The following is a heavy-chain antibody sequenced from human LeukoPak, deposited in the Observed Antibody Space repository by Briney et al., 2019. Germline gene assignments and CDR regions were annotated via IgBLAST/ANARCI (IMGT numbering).Heavy chain of an antibody. Sequence: SETLSLTCTVSGGSISSYYWSWIRQPPGKGLEWIGYIYYSGSTNYNPSLKSRVTISVDTSKNQFFLKLSSVTAADTAVYYCARNNGDFWSGPEYYFDYWGQGTLVTVSS. CDR3: ARNNGDFWSGPEYYFDY. CDR1: GGSISSYY. D-gene: IGHD3-3*01. V-gene: IGHV4-59*08. J-gene: IGHJ4*02. CDR2: IYYSGST.